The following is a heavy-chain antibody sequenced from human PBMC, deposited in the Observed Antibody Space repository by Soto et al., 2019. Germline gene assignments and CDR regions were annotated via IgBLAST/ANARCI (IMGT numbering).Heavy chain of an antibody. J-gene: IGHJ6*02. Sequence: QVQLVQSGAEVKKPGASVKVSCKASGYTFTSYDINWVRQATGQGLELMGWMNPNSGNTGYAQKLQGRANMNRNTSISTAYMELSSLRSEDTAVYYCARGYYDFWSGYYPALGYYYYGMDVWGQGTTVTVSS. CDR1: GYTFTSYD. CDR2: MNPNSGNT. V-gene: IGHV1-8*01. D-gene: IGHD3-3*01. CDR3: ARGYYDFWSGYYPALGYYYYGMDV.